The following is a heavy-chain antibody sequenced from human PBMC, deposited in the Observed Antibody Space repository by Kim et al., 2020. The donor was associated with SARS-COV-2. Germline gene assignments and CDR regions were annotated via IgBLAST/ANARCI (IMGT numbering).Heavy chain of an antibody. CDR2: IDPSDSYT. J-gene: IGHJ6*02. D-gene: IGHD1-26*01. Sequence: GASLKISCKGSGYSFTSYWISWVRQMPGKGLEWMGRIDPSDSYTNYSPSFQGHVTISADKSISTAYLQWSSLKASDTAMYYCARHLGQWELLHYYYYGMDVWGQGTTVTVSS. V-gene: IGHV5-10-1*01. CDR1: GYSFTSYW. CDR3: ARHLGQWELLHYYYYGMDV.